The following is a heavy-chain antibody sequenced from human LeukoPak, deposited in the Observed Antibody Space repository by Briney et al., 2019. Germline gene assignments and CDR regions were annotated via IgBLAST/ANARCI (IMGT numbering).Heavy chain of an antibody. J-gene: IGHJ6*03. Sequence: GGSLRLSCAASGFTFSSYGMHWVRQAPGKGLEWVAFIRYDGRNKYYADSVKGRFTISRDNSKNTLYLQMNSLRAEDTAVYYCAKDPKYYYDSSGYYDYYYYYMDVWGKGTTVTVSS. CDR1: GFTFSSYG. V-gene: IGHV3-30*02. CDR3: AKDPKYYYDSSGYYDYYYYYMDV. CDR2: IRYDGRNK. D-gene: IGHD3-22*01.